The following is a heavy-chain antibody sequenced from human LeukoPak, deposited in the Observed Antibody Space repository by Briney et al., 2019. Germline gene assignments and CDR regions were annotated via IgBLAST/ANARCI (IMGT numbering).Heavy chain of an antibody. D-gene: IGHD1-26*01. CDR2: ISGDGGST. Sequence: GGSLILSCAASGFTFDDYAMHWVRQAPGKGLEWVSLISGDGGSTYYADSVKGRFTISRDNAENSLYLQMNSLRDEDTAVYYCARTGLGATYDYWGQGTLVTVSS. CDR3: ARTGLGATYDY. CDR1: GFTFDDYA. J-gene: IGHJ4*02. V-gene: IGHV3-43*02.